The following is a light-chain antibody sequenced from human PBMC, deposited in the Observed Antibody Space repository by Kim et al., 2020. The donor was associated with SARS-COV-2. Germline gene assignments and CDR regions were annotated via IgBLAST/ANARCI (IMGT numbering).Light chain of an antibody. CDR3: NSRDSNNNVL. V-gene: IGLV3-19*01. Sequence: VAVGQTARITCEGDSLRSYYATWYQKTPGQAPIVVIYGKNNRPSGIPDRFSGSSSGNTASLTITGTQAGDEADYYCNSRDSNNNVLFGGGTKVTVL. J-gene: IGLJ2*01. CDR1: SLRSYY. CDR2: GKN.